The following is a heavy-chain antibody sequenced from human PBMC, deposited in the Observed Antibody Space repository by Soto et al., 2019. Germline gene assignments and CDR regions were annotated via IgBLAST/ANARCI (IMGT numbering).Heavy chain of an antibody. CDR3: VKISYDILTLFDY. Sequence: PGGSLRLSCAASGFRFRTRAMSWVRQAPGKGLEWVASIRPGGDSTYYADSVKGRFAVSRDNSKNTLYLQMNSLRAEDTAVYYCVKISYDILTLFDYRCQGILVTVSS. CDR2: IRPGGDST. V-gene: IGHV3-23*01. CDR1: GFRFRTRA. J-gene: IGHJ4*02. D-gene: IGHD3-9*01.